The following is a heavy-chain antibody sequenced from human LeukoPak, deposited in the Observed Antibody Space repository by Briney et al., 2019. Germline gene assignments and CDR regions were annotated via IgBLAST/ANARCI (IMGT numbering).Heavy chain of an antibody. V-gene: IGHV3-9*01. CDR3: AKDGQSMVRDFDL. D-gene: IGHD3-10*01. CDR2: ISWNSGRI. Sequence: PGRSLRLSCAASGFTFDDYAMHWVRQAPGKGLEWVSGISWNSGRIGYADSVKGRFTISRDNAKNSLYLQMNSLRAEDTALYYCAKDGQSMVRDFDLWGRGTLVTVSS. CDR1: GFTFDDYA. J-gene: IGHJ2*01.